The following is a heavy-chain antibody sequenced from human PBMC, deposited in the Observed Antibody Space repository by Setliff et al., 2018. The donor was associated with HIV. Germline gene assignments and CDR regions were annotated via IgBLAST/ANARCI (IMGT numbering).Heavy chain of an antibody. CDR1: GFTFSTNG. Sequence: PGGSLRLSCAAPGFTFSTNGMHWVRQAPGKGLEWVASIQYDGNSKYYAGSVRGRFTISRDNSKNTLYLILNSLRTEDTAVYYCVTAYDSNGYDYYFDLWGRGALVTLSS. V-gene: IGHV3-30*02. D-gene: IGHD3-22*01. CDR2: IQYDGNSK. J-gene: IGHJ2*01. CDR3: VTAYDSNGYDYYFDL.